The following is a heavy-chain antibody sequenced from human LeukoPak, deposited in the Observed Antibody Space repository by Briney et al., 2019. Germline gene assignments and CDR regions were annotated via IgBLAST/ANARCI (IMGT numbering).Heavy chain of an antibody. CDR3: VREYYDILTGYYPPDY. CDR2: INPNNGGT. J-gene: IGHJ4*02. CDR1: GYTFTGYY. Sequence: ASVKVSCEASGYTFTGYYIHWVRQAPGQGLEWMGWINPNNGGTNSAHKFQGRVSMTRDTSISTAYMDLSRLRSDDTAVYYCVREYYDILTGYYPPDYWGQGTLVTVSS. D-gene: IGHD3-9*01. V-gene: IGHV1-2*02.